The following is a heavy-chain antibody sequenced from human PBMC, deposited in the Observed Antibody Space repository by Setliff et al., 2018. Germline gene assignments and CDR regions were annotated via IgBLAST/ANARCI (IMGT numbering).Heavy chain of an antibody. J-gene: IGHJ4*02. CDR1: GFSITNGYY. CDR2: IFQSGIT. Sequence: PSETLSLTCAVSGFSITNGYYWGWIRQSPGKQPEWIGNIFQSGITFYNPSLKSRVTISLDPSQNQFSLKLRSVTAADTAVYFCARVGGLLVATMPFDYWGPGTLVTVSS. V-gene: IGHV4-38-2*01. D-gene: IGHD5-12*01. CDR3: ARVGGLLVATMPFDY.